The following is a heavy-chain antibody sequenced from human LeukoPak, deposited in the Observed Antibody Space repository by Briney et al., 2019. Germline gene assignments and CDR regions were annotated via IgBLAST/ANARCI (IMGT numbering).Heavy chain of an antibody. CDR2: MNPNSGNT. V-gene: IGHV1-8*02. J-gene: IGHJ4*02. CDR3: ARVRYCTNGVCYYYFDY. CDR1: GYTFTSYD. Sequence: ASVKVSCKASGYTFTSYDINWVRQATGQGLEWMGWMNPNSGNTGYAQKFQGRVTMTRNTSISTAYMELGSLRSEDTAVYYCARVRYCTNGVCYYYFDYWGQGTLVTVSS. D-gene: IGHD2-8*01.